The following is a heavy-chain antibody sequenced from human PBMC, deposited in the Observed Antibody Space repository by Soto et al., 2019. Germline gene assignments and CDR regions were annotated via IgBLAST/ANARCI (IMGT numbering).Heavy chain of an antibody. V-gene: IGHV4-31*03. CDR2: IFYRGST. J-gene: IGHJ4*02. CDR3: AREAGSGDYFDY. D-gene: IGHD1-26*01. Sequence: QVQLQESGPGLVKPSQTLSLTCTVSGGSISSTGYFWTWIRQHPGKGLEWIGYIFYRGSTFHNPSLTSRVTIAVDTSKNQFSLELSSVTAADTAVYDCAREAGSGDYFDYGGQGTRVTVSS. CDR1: GGSISSTGYF.